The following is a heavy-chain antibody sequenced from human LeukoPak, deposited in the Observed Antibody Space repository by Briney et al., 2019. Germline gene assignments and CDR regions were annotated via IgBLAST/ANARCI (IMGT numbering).Heavy chain of an antibody. Sequence: GSLRLSCAASGFTFSNYAMSWVRQAPGKGLEWIGTLYYSGKTYYNPSLKSRVTISIDTSKNQFSLKLTSATAADTAVYYCARDHSSASYTYYYYYMDVWGKGTTVTVSS. J-gene: IGHJ6*03. V-gene: IGHV4-39*07. CDR1: GFTFSNYA. CDR2: LYYSGKT. D-gene: IGHD1-26*01. CDR3: ARDHSSASYTYYYYYMDV.